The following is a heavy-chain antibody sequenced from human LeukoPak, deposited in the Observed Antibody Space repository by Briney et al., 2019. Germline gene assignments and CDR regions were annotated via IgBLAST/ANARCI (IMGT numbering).Heavy chain of an antibody. CDR3: ARDREHYDNSGYYYVNLY. CDR1: GFTFSSYE. J-gene: IGHJ4*02. CDR2: IRSKVYGEVT. Sequence: PGGSLRLSCAASGFTFSSYEMSWVRQAPGKGLEWVGFIRSKVYGEVTEYAASVKGRFTISRDDSKGIAYLQMHSLKTEDTAVYYCARDREHYDNSGYYYVNLYWGQGTLVTVSS. D-gene: IGHD3-22*01. V-gene: IGHV3-49*04.